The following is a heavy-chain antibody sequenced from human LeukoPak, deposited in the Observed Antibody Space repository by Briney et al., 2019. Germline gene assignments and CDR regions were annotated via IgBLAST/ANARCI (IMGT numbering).Heavy chain of an antibody. D-gene: IGHD2-21*02. Sequence: PSETLSLTCTVSGYSISSGYYWGWIRQPPGKGLEWIGSMYHSGSTYYNPSLKSRVTISVDTSKNQFSLKLSSVTAADTAVYYCARGVTPFDYWGQGTLVTVSS. CDR3: ARGVTPFDY. CDR2: MYHSGST. J-gene: IGHJ4*02. V-gene: IGHV4-38-2*02. CDR1: GYSISSGYY.